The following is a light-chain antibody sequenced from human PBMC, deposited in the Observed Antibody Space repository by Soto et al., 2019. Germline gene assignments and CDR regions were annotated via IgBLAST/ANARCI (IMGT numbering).Light chain of an antibody. CDR2: GAS. Sequence: EIVLTQSPGTLSLSPGERATLSCRASQSFSNNYLAWYQQKPGQAPRLLIYGASSRATGIPDRFSGSGSGTDFTLTISILESEDFAVYYCQQYRDSRTFGQGTKVEIK. V-gene: IGKV3-20*01. J-gene: IGKJ1*01. CDR1: QSFSNNY. CDR3: QQYRDSRT.